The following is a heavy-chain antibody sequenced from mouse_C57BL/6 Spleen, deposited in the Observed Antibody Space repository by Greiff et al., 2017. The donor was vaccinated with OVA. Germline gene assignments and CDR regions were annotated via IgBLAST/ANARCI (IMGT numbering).Heavy chain of an antibody. V-gene: IGHV5-16*01. CDR3: ARGRGIYDGLPFDY. D-gene: IGHD2-3*01. J-gene: IGHJ2*01. CDR1: GFTFSDSY. Sequence: LVESEGGLVQPGSSMKLSCTASGFTFSDSYMAWVCQVPEKGLEWVANINYDGSSTYYLDSLKSRFIISRDNAKNILYLQMSSLKSEDTATYYCARGRGIYDGLPFDYWGQGTTLTVSS. CDR2: INYDGSST.